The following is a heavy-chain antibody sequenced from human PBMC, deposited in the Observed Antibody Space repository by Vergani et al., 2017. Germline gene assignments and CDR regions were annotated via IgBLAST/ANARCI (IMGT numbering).Heavy chain of an antibody. CDR2: ISGSGGST. CDR1: GFTFSSYA. Sequence: EVQLLESGGGLVQPGGSLRLSCAASGFTFSSYAMSWVRQAPGKGLEWVSAISGSGGSTYYADSVKGRFTISRDNSKNTLYLHMNSRRAEDTAVYYVEKDGRYCGSGSCYPFPYDYWGQGTLVTVSS. J-gene: IGHJ4*02. D-gene: IGHD2-15*01. V-gene: IGHV3-23*01. CDR3: EKDGRYCGSGSCYPFPYDY.